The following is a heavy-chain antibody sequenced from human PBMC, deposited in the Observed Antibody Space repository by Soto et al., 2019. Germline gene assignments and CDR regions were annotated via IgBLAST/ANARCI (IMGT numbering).Heavy chain of an antibody. D-gene: IGHD5-18*01. V-gene: IGHV3-7*01. J-gene: IGHJ4*02. CDR1: GFTFSSYW. CDR2: IKQDGSDK. CDR3: ARSRYSYAPWQGVD. Sequence: EVQLVESGGGLVKPGGSLRLSCAASGFTFSSYWMSWVRQAPGKGLEWVANIKQDGSDKYYVDSVKGRFTISRDNAKNSLYLQMNSLRAEDTAVYYCARSRYSYAPWQGVDWGQGTLVTVSS.